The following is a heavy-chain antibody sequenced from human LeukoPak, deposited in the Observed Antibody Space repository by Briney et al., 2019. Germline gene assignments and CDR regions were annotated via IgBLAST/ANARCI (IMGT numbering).Heavy chain of an antibody. Sequence: PGGSLRLSCAASGFTFSSHWMHWVRQAPGKGLVWVSRINSDGSSTSYADSVKGRFTISRDNAKNTLYLQMKSLRAEDTAVYYCARGGGYSYGYLNYWGQGTLVTVSS. D-gene: IGHD5-18*01. J-gene: IGHJ4*02. CDR2: INSDGSST. CDR3: ARGGGYSYGYLNY. CDR1: GFTFSSHW. V-gene: IGHV3-74*01.